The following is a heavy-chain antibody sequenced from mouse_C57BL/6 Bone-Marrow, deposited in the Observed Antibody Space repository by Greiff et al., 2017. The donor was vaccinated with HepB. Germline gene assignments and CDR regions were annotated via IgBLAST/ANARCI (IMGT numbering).Heavy chain of an antibody. D-gene: IGHD1-1*01. V-gene: IGHV5-15*04. J-gene: IGHJ3*01. CDR1: GFTFSDYG. CDR2: ISNLAYSI. CDR3: ASPDYYGTKSFAY. Sequence: EVKLVESGGGLVQPGGSLKLSCAASGFTFSDYGMAWVRQAQRKGPEWVAFISNLAYSIYYADTVTGRFTISRENAKNTLYLEMSSLRSEDTAMYYCASPDYYGTKSFAYWGQGTLVTVSA.